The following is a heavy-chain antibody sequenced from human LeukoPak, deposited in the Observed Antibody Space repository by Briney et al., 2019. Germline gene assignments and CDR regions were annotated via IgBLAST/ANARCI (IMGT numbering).Heavy chain of an antibody. CDR3: ARGYYYDSSGYSFFDY. V-gene: IGHV3-20*04. Sequence: GVSLRLSCAASGFNFDDYGMSWVRQAPGMGLEWVSGINWNGGSTGYADSVKGRFTISRDNAKNSLYLQMNSLRAEDTALYYCARGYYYDSSGYSFFDYWGQGTLVTVSS. J-gene: IGHJ4*02. CDR1: GFNFDDYG. D-gene: IGHD3-22*01. CDR2: INWNGGST.